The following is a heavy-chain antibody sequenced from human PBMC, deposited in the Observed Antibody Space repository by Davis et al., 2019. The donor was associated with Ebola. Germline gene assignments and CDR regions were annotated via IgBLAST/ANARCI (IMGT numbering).Heavy chain of an antibody. Sequence: GESLKISCAASGITFSDYYMGWIRQAPGKGLEWVALMSYDGREEYYADSVEGRFTVSRDNSKNTLYLQMNGLRVEDTAVYYCAKGGSGWPSDYSYGLGVWGKGTTVTVSS. J-gene: IGHJ6*04. CDR2: MSYDGREE. CDR3: AKGGSGWPSDYSYGLGV. CDR1: GITFSDYY. V-gene: IGHV3-30*18. D-gene: IGHD6-19*01.